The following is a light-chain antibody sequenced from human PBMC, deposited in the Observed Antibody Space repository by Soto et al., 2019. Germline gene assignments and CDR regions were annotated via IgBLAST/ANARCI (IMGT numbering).Light chain of an antibody. CDR2: EVS. J-gene: IGLJ1*01. CDR1: STDVGGYNY. CDR3: SSYTSSSTYV. Sequence: QSDLTQPASVSGSPGQSITISFTGSSTDVGGYNYVSWYQQHPGKAPKVMIYEVSNRPSGVSNRFSGSKSGNTASLTISGLQAEDEADYYCSSYTSSSTYVFGTGTKVTVL. V-gene: IGLV2-14*01.